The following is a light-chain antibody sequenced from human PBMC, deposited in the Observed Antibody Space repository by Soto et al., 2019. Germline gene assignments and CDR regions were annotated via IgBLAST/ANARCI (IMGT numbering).Light chain of an antibody. V-gene: IGLV2-14*01. Sequence: QSALTQPASVSGSPGQSITISCTGTSGDVGGYNYVSWYQQHPGKAPKLMIYEVSNRPSGVSNRFSGSKSGNTASLTISGLQAEDEADYYCSSYTSSTGAVFGGGTQLTVL. CDR1: SGDVGGYNY. CDR2: EVS. J-gene: IGLJ7*01. CDR3: SSYTSSTGAV.